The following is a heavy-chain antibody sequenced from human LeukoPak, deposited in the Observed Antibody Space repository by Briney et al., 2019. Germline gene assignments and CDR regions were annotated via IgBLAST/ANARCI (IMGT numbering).Heavy chain of an antibody. CDR1: GFTFSHYG. Sequence: GGSLRLSCAASGFTFSHYGMHWVRQAPGKGLEWVALIWDDGNKKSHADTVKGRFTISRDNSKNTLYLQMNSLRAEDTAVYYCARDFGTTVTTFGAVDIWGQGTKVIVSS. D-gene: IGHD4-17*01. V-gene: IGHV3-33*01. CDR2: IWDDGNKK. CDR3: ARDFGTTVTTFGAVDI. J-gene: IGHJ3*02.